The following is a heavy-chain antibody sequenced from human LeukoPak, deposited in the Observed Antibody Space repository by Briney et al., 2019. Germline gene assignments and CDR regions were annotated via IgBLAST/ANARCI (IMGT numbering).Heavy chain of an antibody. CDR2: IYTSGST. CDR1: GGSISSGSYY. Sequence: PSETLSLTCTVSGGSISSGSYYWSWIRQPAGKGLEWIGRIYTSGSTNYNPSLKSRVTISVATSKNQFSLKLSSVTAADTAVYYCLGVAATLGWYFDLWGRGTLVTVSS. D-gene: IGHD2-15*01. J-gene: IGHJ2*01. V-gene: IGHV4-61*02. CDR3: LGVAATLGWYFDL.